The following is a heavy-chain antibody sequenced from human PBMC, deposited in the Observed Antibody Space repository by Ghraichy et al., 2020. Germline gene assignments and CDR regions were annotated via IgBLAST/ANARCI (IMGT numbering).Heavy chain of an antibody. Sequence: SETLSLTCTVSGGSISSYYWSWIRQPPGKGLEWIGYIYYSGSTNYNPSLKSRVTISVDTSKNQFSLKLSSVTAADTAVYYCARGVDYGDYGLPDYWGQGTLVTVSS. J-gene: IGHJ4*02. CDR2: IYYSGST. CDR3: ARGVDYGDYGLPDY. D-gene: IGHD4-17*01. CDR1: GGSISSYY. V-gene: IGHV4-59*01.